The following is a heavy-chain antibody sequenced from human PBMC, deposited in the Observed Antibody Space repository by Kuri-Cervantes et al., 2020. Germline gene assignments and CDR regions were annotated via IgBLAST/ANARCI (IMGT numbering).Heavy chain of an antibody. CDR2: INPNSGGT. J-gene: IGHJ5*02. V-gene: IGHV1-2*02. CDR3: ARALVVVIWSDVFDP. CDR1: GYTFNAYY. Sequence: ASVKVSCKTSGYTFNAYYMHWVRQAPGQGLEWMGWINPNSGGTNYAQKFQGRVTMTRDTSISTAYMELSRLRSDDTAVYYCARALVVVIWSDVFDPWGQGTLVTVSS. D-gene: IGHD3-22*01.